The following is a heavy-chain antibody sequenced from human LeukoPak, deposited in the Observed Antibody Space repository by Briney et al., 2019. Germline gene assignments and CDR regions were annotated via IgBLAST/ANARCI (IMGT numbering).Heavy chain of an antibody. Sequence: PGGSLRLSCAASGITFRSYGMRWVRQAPGKGLEWVALIWDDGSKKNYGDSVKGRFTISRDNSKNMLYLEMHSLRDEDTAIYYCARGRISFTFGEIWSLDYWGQGTLVTVSS. CDR1: GITFRSYG. CDR3: ARGRISFTFGEIWSLDY. J-gene: IGHJ4*02. V-gene: IGHV3-33*01. CDR2: IWDDGSKK. D-gene: IGHD3-16*01.